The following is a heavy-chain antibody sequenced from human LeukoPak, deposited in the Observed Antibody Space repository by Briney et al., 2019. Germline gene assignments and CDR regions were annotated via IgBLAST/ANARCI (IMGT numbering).Heavy chain of an antibody. CDR1: GGSICSTNW. CDR2: ISLTGET. J-gene: IGHJ4*02. CDR3: SRESGAFCPFGY. V-gene: IGHV4-4*02. Sequence: PSETLSLTCGVSGGSICSTNWWSWVRQPPGQGLEWIGEISLTGETNYNPSLNGRVTMSLDKSRNQLSLKLTSVTAADTAIYYCSRESGAFCPFGYWGQGTLVIVPP. D-gene: IGHD1-26*01.